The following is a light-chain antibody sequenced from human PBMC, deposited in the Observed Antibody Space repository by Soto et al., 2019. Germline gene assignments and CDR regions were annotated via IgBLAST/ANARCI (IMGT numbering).Light chain of an antibody. CDR1: QSISSW. V-gene: IGKV1-5*03. CDR2: KAS. CDR3: QQYRVNWT. J-gene: IGKJ1*01. Sequence: DIQMTQSPSTRAASVGDRVTISCRASQSISSWFAWYQQKPGPAPNLVIYKASTLKRGGPSRLSGSGSGTEFTLTISSLQPNDSATYYCQQYRVNWTCGRGTKVEIK.